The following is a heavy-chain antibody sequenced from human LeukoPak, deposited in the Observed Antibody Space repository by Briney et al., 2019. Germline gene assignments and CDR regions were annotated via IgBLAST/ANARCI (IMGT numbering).Heavy chain of an antibody. Sequence: ASVTVPYKASGYRFTGYFMHWVRQAPGQGLEWMGWINPNSGDTDYAQKFQGRITLTRDASIGTAYMEVTRLRSDDTAVYYCATPTERPVPDYWGQGAVGKLSS. CDR1: GYRFTGYF. V-gene: IGHV1-2*02. J-gene: IGHJ4*02. D-gene: IGHD5-12*01. CDR3: ATPTERPVPDY. CDR2: INPNSGDT.